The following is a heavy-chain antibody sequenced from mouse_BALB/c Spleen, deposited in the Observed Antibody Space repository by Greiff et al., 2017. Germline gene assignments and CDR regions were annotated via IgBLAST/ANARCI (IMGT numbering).Heavy chain of an antibody. V-gene: IGHV3-5*02. CDR3: AREGDYYGSSYGSFDY. CDR2: IYYSGTI. CDR1: GISITTGNYR. J-gene: IGHJ2*01. D-gene: IGHD1-1*01. Sequence: EVQVVESGPGLVKPSQTVSLTCTVTGISITTGNYRWSWIRQFPGNKLEWIGYIYYSGTITYNPSLTSRTTITRDTSKNQFFLEMNSLTAEDTATYYCAREGDYYGSSYGSFDYWGQGTTLTVSS.